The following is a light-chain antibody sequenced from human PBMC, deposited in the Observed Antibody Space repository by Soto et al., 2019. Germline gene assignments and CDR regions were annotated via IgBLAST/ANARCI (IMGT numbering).Light chain of an antibody. CDR1: QSVSHNY. J-gene: IGKJ1*01. CDR3: QQYGTSPT. Sequence: TQSPSSLSASVGDRATLSCRASQSVSHNYLAWYQQKPGQAPILLIYGASSRATGIPDRFSGSGSGTDFTLTISRLETEDFAVYYCQQYGTSPTFGQGTKVEIK. CDR2: GAS. V-gene: IGKV3-20*01.